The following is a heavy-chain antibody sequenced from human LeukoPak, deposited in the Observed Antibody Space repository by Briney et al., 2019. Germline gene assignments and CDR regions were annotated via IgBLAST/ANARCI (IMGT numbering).Heavy chain of an antibody. J-gene: IGHJ4*02. Sequence: GGALRLSCASSGFIFSCYGMHWVRQAPGRGLQWVTFIRYEGSNKYYADSVKGPFTISRDNSKNTLYLQMNSLRAEDTAVYYCAKGVVDGSFDYWGQGTLVTVSS. CDR2: IRYEGSNK. CDR3: AKGVVDGSFDY. V-gene: IGHV3-30*02. D-gene: IGHD2-2*01. CDR1: GFIFSCYG.